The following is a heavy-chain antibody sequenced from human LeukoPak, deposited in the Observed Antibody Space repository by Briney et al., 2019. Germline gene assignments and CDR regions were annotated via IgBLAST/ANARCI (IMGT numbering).Heavy chain of an antibody. CDR3: ARDITVTTFGYYYGMDV. D-gene: IGHD4-17*01. CDR2: IYYSGST. CDR1: GGSISGSNYY. V-gene: IGHV4-31*11. J-gene: IGHJ6*02. Sequence: SETLSLTCGVSGGSISGSNYYWSWIRQHPGKGLEWIGYIYYSGSTYYNPSLKSRVTISVDTSKNQFSLKLSSVTAADTAVYYCARDITVTTFGYYYGMDVWGQGTTVTVSS.